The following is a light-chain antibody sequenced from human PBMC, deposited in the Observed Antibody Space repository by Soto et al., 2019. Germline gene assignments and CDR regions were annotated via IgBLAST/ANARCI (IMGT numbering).Light chain of an antibody. Sequence: QPVLTQPASVSGSPGQSITISCSGTSSDVGAYDFVSWYQQHPGKVPKLMIFEVSHRPSGVSHRFSGSKSGNMASLTISGLQAEDEADYYCSAYTTSSALVVFGGGTKLTVL. CDR1: SSDVGAYDF. V-gene: IGLV2-14*01. CDR2: EVS. J-gene: IGLJ2*01. CDR3: SAYTTSSALVV.